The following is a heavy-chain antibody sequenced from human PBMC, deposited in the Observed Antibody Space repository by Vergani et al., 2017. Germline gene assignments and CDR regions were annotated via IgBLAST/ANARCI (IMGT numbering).Heavy chain of an antibody. V-gene: IGHV3-23*01. J-gene: IGHJ6*03. CDR3: ARDKYDILGYYYYXMDV. CDR1: GFTFSSYA. CDR2: ISGSGGST. D-gene: IGHD3-9*01. Sequence: EVQLLESGGGLVQPGGSLRLSCAASGFTFSSYAMSWVRQAPGKGLEWVSAISGSGGSTYYADSVKGRFTISRDNAKNSLYLQMNSLRAEDTAVYYCARDKYDILGYYYYXMDVWGKGTTVTVSS.